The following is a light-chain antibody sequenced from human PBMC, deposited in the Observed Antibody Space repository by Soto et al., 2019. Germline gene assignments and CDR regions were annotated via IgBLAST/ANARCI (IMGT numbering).Light chain of an antibody. J-gene: IGLJ1*01. CDR1: KNDIGVYDF. CDR3: QSYAGSNTYV. CDR2: EVV. Sequence: QSALTQPPSASGSPGQSVTISCTGTKNDIGVYDFVSWYQHHPGKAPRLIIYEVVQRPSGVPDRFSGSKSGNTASLTVSGHQAADEADYFCQSYAGSNTYVFGSGTNGTVL. V-gene: IGLV2-8*01.